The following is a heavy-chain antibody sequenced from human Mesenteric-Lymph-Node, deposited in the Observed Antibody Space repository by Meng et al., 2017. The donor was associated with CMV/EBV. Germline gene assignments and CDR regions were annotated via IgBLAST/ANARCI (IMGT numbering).Heavy chain of an antibody. CDR2: IYRGDNT. V-gene: IGHV3-66*01. Sequence: GHLVEAGGGVVQPGGSLRLSCAASGFNVRDKYMSWVRQAPGKGLEWVCIIYRGDNTYYIDSVKDRFTVSRDNSKNTMYLQMNSLRVEDTAVYYCTGDSVSNPDLDYWGQGTLVTVSS. D-gene: IGHD3-10*01. CDR3: TGDSVSNPDLDY. J-gene: IGHJ4*02. CDR1: GFNVRDKY.